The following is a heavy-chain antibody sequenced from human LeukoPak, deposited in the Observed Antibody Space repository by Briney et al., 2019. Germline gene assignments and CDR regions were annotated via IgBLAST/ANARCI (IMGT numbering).Heavy chain of an antibody. CDR3: ARVGSSSYVFDY. CDR2: IYYSGST. Sequence: PSETLSLTCTVSGGSISSYYWSWIRQPPGKGLEWIGYIYYSGSTNYNPSLKSRVTISVDTSKNQFSLKLSSVTAADTAVYYCARVGSSSYVFDYWGQGTLVTVSS. J-gene: IGHJ4*02. CDR1: GGSISSYY. V-gene: IGHV4-59*01. D-gene: IGHD2-2*01.